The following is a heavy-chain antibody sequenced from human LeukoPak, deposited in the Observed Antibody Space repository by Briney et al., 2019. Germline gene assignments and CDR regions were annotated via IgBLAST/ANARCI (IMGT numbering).Heavy chain of an antibody. V-gene: IGHV1-46*01. CDR2: INPSGGST. CDR1: GYTFTSYY. D-gene: IGHD3-10*01. J-gene: IGHJ5*02. CDR3: ARVAMVRGVITSTWFDP. Sequence: ASVKVSCKASGYTFTSYYMHWVRQAPGQGLEWMGIINPSGGSTSYAQKFQGRVTITADKSTGTAYMELSSLRSEDTAVYYCARVAMVRGVITSTWFDPWGQGTLVTVSS.